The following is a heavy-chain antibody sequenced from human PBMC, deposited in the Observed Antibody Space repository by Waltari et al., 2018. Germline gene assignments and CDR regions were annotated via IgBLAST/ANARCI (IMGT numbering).Heavy chain of an antibody. CDR2: IIPIFGTA. CDR1: GGTFSSYA. V-gene: IGHV1-69*01. J-gene: IGHJ5*02. D-gene: IGHD3-3*01. Sequence: QVQLVQSGAEVKKPGSSVKVSCKASGGTFSSYAISWVRQAPGQGLEWMGGIIPIFGTANHAQKFQGRVTMPPDESTRTAYMELSSLRSEDTAVYYCARGVWSGYLYNWFDPWGQGTLVTVSS. CDR3: ARGVWSGYLYNWFDP.